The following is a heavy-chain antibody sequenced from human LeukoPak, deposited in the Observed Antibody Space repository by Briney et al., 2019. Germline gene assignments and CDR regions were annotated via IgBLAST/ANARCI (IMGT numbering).Heavy chain of an antibody. CDR2: FAGSDTTK. J-gene: IGHJ5*02. D-gene: IGHD3-22*01. V-gene: IGHV3-48*03. CDR3: TTLGYHLDP. Sequence: PGGSLRLSCAASGFDFGAYEMNWVRQAPGKGPEWVAYFAGSDTTKYYADSVRGRFTISRDNAKKSLYLQMNSLRAEDTALYYCTTLGYHLDPWGQGTLVTVSS. CDR1: GFDFGAYE.